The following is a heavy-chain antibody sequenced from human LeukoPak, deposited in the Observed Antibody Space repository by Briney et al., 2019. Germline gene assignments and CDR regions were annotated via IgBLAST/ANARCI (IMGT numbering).Heavy chain of an antibody. CDR2: IKQDGSEK. D-gene: IGHD1-26*01. Sequence: GGSLRLSCAASGFTFSSYWMSWVRQAPGKGLEWVANIKQDGSEKYYVDSVKGRFTVSIDNAKNSLYLQMTSLRAEDTAVYYCARDLRERDWALARGFDIWGQGTMVTVSS. J-gene: IGHJ3*02. V-gene: IGHV3-7*01. CDR1: GFTFSSYW. CDR3: ARDLRERDWALARGFDI.